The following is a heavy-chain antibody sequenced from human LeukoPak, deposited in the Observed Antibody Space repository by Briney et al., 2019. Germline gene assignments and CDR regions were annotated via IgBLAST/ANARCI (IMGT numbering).Heavy chain of an antibody. J-gene: IGHJ5*02. V-gene: IGHV4-59*01. CDR3: AREIGRSQGWFDP. D-gene: IGHD3/OR15-3a*01. Sequence: SETLSLTCTVYGVSISSYYWSWIRQPPGKGLEWIGYIYYSGSTNYNPSLKSRVTISVDTSKNQFSLKLSSVTAEDTAVYYCAREIGRSQGWFDPWGQGTLVTVSS. CDR1: GVSISSYY. CDR2: IYYSGST.